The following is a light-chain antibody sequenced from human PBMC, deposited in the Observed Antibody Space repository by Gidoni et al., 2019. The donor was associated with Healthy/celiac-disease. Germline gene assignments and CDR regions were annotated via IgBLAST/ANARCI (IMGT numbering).Light chain of an antibody. Sequence: DIQLTQSPSSLSASVGDRVTITCQASQDISNYLNWYQQKPGKAPKLLIYAASNLETGVPSRFSGSGSGTDFTFTISSLQPEDIATYYCPQYDNLPLTFGGGTKVEIK. J-gene: IGKJ4*01. CDR2: AAS. CDR3: PQYDNLPLT. V-gene: IGKV1-33*01. CDR1: QDISNY.